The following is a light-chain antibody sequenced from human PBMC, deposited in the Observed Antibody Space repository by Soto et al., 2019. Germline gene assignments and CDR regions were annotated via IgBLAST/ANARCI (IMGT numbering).Light chain of an antibody. CDR1: QSVSSY. CDR3: QQRSNLPYT. J-gene: IGKJ2*01. Sequence: EIVLTQSPATLSLSPGERATLSCRASQSVSSYLAWYQQKPGQAPRLLFYDASNRATGIPARFSGSGSGTDFTLTISSLEPEDFAVSYCQQRSNLPYTFGQGTKLEI. CDR2: DAS. V-gene: IGKV3-11*01.